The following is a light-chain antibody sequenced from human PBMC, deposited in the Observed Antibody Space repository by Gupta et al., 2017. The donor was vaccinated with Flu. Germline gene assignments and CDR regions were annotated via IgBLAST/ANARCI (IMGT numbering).Light chain of an antibody. CDR2: EDS. CDR1: NIETKS. V-gene: IGLV3-21*02. J-gene: IGLJ3*02. Sequence: GQTATFTGGGNNIETKSVHWYQQKPGQAPVLVVYEDSDRPSGIPERFSGSNSGNTATLTISRVEAGDGADYYCQVWDSDSGHWVFGGGTKLTVL. CDR3: QVWDSDSGHWV.